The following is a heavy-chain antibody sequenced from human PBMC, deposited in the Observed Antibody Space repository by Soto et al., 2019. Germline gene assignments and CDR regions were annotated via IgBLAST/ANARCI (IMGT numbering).Heavy chain of an antibody. CDR2: INHSGST. CDR1: GGSFSGYY. D-gene: IGHD3-16*01. V-gene: IGHV4-34*01. J-gene: IGHJ6*02. Sequence: PSETLSLTCAVYGGSFSGYYWGWIRQPPGKGLEWIGEINHSGSTNYNPSLKSRVTISVDTSKNQFSLKLSSVTAADTAVYYCARWGNYNGAAGQIFRPYNYYYGMDVWGQGTTVTVSS. CDR3: ARWGNYNGAAGQIFRPYNYYYGMDV.